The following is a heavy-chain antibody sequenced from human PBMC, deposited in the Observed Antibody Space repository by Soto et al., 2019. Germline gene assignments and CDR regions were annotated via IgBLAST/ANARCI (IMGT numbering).Heavy chain of an antibody. V-gene: IGHV3-23*01. CDR3: AKVGAHSSRWYGVDYFDC. Sequence: GGSLRLSCASSVFNFSSYAMSCVRQAPGKWLEWVSAISCSGGSTYYADSVKGRFTISRDNSKNTLYLQMNSLRADDTAVYYCAKVGAHSSRWYGVDYFDCFGQENLVTV. J-gene: IGHJ4*02. CDR1: VFNFSSYA. D-gene: IGHD6-19*01. CDR2: ISCSGGST.